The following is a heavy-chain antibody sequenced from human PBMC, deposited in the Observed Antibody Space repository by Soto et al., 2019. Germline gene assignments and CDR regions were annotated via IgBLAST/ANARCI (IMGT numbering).Heavy chain of an antibody. CDR2: IDPSDSYT. CDR3: ARLGYSYGPYYYYGLDV. V-gene: IGHV5-10-1*01. J-gene: IGHJ6*02. Sequence: AESLKISCKGSGYSFTSYWIRWVRQMPGKGLEWMGRIDPSDSYTNYSPSFQGHVTISADKSISTAYLQWSSLKASDTAMYYCARLGYSYGPYYYYGLDVWGQGTTVTAP. D-gene: IGHD5-18*01. CDR1: GYSFTSYW.